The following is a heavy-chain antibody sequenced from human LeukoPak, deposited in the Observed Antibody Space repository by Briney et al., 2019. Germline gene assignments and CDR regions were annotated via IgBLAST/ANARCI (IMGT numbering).Heavy chain of an antibody. Sequence: SETLSLTCAVYGGSFSNYYWSWIRQPPGKGLEWIGEINYIGSTDYNPSLKSRVTISVDTSKNQFSLKLSSVTAADTAVYFCARGPYSYDSSDAFDIWGQGTMVTVSS. J-gene: IGHJ3*02. CDR2: INYIGST. V-gene: IGHV4-34*01. CDR3: ARGPYSYDSSDAFDI. D-gene: IGHD3-22*01. CDR1: GGSFSNYY.